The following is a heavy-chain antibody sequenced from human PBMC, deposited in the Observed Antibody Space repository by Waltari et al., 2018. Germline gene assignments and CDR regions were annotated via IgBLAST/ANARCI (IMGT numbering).Heavy chain of an antibody. V-gene: IGHV2-5*01. CDR1: GFSLSTSGVG. CDR2: IYWNDVK. J-gene: IGHJ5*02. Sequence: QITLKESGPTLVKPTQTLTLTCTFSGFSLSTSGVGVGWIRQPPGKALEWLALIYWNDVKRYSPSLKSRLTITKDTSKNQVVLTMTNMDPVDTATYYCALPYCSSTSCYVDWFDPWGQGTLVTVSS. CDR3: ALPYCSSTSCYVDWFDP. D-gene: IGHD2-2*01.